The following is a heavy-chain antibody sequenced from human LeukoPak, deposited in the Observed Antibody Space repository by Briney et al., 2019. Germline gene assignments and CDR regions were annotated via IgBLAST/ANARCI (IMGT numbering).Heavy chain of an antibody. Sequence: GGSLRLSCAASGFTVTSCAMRWVRQAPGKGLEGVSTINSGYNTWYADSVKGRFTISRDNSQNTLYLQMSGLRAEDTALYYCARHDGSSFIYYIDHWGQGALVTVSP. V-gene: IGHV3-23*01. CDR3: ARHDGSSFIYYIDH. CDR1: GFTVTSCA. J-gene: IGHJ4*02. CDR2: INSGYNT. D-gene: IGHD1-26*01.